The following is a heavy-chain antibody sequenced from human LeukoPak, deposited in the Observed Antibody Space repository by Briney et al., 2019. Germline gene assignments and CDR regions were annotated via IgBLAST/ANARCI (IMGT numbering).Heavy chain of an antibody. Sequence: SQTLSLTCAVSGGSISSGGYSWSWIRQPPGKGLEWIGYIYHSGSTYYNPSLKSRVTISVDTSKNQFSLKLSSVTAADTAVYYCARGFVTGLELRYYYGMDVWGQGTTVTVSS. D-gene: IGHD1-7*01. CDR3: ARGFVTGLELRYYYGMDV. V-gene: IGHV4-30-2*01. CDR2: IYHSGST. J-gene: IGHJ6*02. CDR1: GGSISSGGYS.